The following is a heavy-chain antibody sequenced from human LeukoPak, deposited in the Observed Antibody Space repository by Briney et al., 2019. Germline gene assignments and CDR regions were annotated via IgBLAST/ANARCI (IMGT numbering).Heavy chain of an antibody. CDR2: SSTSGSTI. Sequence: SGGSLRLSCAASGFIISDYYMSWIRQAPGKGLEWLSYSSTSGSTISYADSVKGRFTISRDNAKNSLYLQMNSLRAEDTAVYYCARESYYYGSGAYDPWGQGTLVTVSS. CDR1: GFIISDYY. V-gene: IGHV3-11*01. D-gene: IGHD3-10*01. CDR3: ARESYYYGSGAYDP. J-gene: IGHJ5*02.